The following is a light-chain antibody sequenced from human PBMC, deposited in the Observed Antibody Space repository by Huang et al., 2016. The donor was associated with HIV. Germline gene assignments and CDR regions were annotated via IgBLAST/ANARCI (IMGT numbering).Light chain of an antibody. CDR2: AAS. CDR3: QQLNSFL. CDR1: QDISNY. J-gene: IGKJ3*01. Sequence: IQLTQSPSSLSASVGDRISISCRASQDISNYLAWYQQRPGKAPKLLIYAASTLQSGVPSRFSGSGSGTVFALTISNLQPEDFATYYCQQLNSFLFGPGTKVDIK. V-gene: IGKV1-9*01.